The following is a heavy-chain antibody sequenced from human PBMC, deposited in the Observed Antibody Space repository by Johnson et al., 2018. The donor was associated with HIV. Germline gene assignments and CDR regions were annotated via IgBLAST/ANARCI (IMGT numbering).Heavy chain of an antibody. CDR1: GFTFSSYG. CDR3: AREKIKGYAFDI. J-gene: IGHJ3*02. CDR2: IWYDGSNK. V-gene: IGHV3-33*01. D-gene: IGHD3-16*01. Sequence: QVQLVESGGGVVQPGRSLRLSCAASGFTFSSYGMHWVRQAPGKGLEWVAVIWYDGSNKYYAESVTGRFTISRDNSKNTLFLQMNSLRAEDTAVYYCAREKIKGYAFDIWGQGTMVTVSS.